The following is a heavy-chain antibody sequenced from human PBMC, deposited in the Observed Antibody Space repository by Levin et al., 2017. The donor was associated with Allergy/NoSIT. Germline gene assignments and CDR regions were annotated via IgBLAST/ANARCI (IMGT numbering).Heavy chain of an antibody. Sequence: SGPTLVKPTETLTLACAVSGFSLSNARMGVSWIRQPPGKALEWLAHIFSNDEKSYSTSLKSSLTISKDTSKSQVVLTMTNMDPVDTATYYCARINYDILTYDYWGQGTLVTVSS. D-gene: IGHD3-9*01. CDR3: ARINYDILTYDY. CDR1: GFSLSNARMG. J-gene: IGHJ4*02. CDR2: IFSNDEK. V-gene: IGHV2-26*01.